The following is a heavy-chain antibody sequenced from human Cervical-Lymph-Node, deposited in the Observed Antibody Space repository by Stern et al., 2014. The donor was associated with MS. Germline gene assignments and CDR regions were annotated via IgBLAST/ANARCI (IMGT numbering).Heavy chain of an antibody. D-gene: IGHD1-26*01. CDR1: GFTFSSYA. CDR2: ISYDGSNK. Sequence: VQLVESGGGVVQPGRSLRLSCAASGFTFSSYAMHWVRQAPGKGLEGVAVISYDGSNKYYADSVKGRFTISRDNSKNTLYLQMNSLRAEDTAVYYCARESGSYSLDYWGQGTLVTVSS. V-gene: IGHV3-30*01. CDR3: ARESGSYSLDY. J-gene: IGHJ4*02.